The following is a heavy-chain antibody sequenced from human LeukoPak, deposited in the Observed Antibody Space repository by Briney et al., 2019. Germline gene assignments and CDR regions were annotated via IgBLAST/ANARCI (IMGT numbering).Heavy chain of an antibody. CDR3: ASGGGGLYYYYYMDV. Sequence: SVKVSCKASGGTFSSYAISWVRQAPGQGLEWMGGIIPIFGTANYAQKFQGRVTITADKSTSTAYMELSSLRSEDTAVYYCASGGGGLYYYYYMDVWGKGTTVTVSS. V-gene: IGHV1-69*06. J-gene: IGHJ6*03. D-gene: IGHD3-22*01. CDR2: IIPIFGTA. CDR1: GGTFSSYA.